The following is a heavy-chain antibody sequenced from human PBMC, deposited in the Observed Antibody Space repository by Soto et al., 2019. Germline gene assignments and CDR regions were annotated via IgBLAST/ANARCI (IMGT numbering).Heavy chain of an antibody. V-gene: IGHV3-23*01. CDR2: ISGSGGST. J-gene: IGHJ4*02. D-gene: IGHD6-13*01. Sequence: EVQLLESGGGLVQPGGSLRLSCAASGFTFSNYAVTWVRQAPGKGLEWVSTISGSGGSTYYADSVKGRFTISRDNSKNTQYLQMNSLRAEDTAVYYCAKDQGSSWYEIDYGGQGTLVTVS. CDR1: GFTFSNYA. CDR3: AKDQGSSWYEIDY.